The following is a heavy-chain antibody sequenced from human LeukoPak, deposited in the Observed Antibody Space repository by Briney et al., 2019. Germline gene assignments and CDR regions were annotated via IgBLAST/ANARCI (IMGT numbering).Heavy chain of an antibody. D-gene: IGHD3-3*01. V-gene: IGHV4-30-2*03. Sequence: SETLSLTCAVSGGSISSGGYSWSWIRQPPGKGLEWIGSIYYSGSTYYNPSLKSRVTISVDTSKNQFSLKLSSVTAADTAVYYCATYDFWSGYYKNWGQGTLVTVSS. CDR1: GGSISSGGYS. CDR2: IYYSGST. CDR3: ATYDFWSGYYKN. J-gene: IGHJ4*02.